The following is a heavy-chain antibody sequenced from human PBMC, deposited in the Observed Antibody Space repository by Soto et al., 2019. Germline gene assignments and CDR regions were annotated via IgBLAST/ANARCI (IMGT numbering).Heavy chain of an antibody. D-gene: IGHD2-15*01. CDR2: ISSSGSTI. CDR1: GFTFSDYY. Sequence: QVPLVESGGGLVKPGGSLRLSCAASGFTFSDYYMSWIRQAPGKGLEWVSYISSSGSTIYYADSGKGRFTISRDNAKTSMYLQMNSLRAEDTAVDFCAGRGSSSGGRVYWGQGALVTVSS. V-gene: IGHV3-11*01. J-gene: IGHJ4*02. CDR3: AGRGSSSGGRVY.